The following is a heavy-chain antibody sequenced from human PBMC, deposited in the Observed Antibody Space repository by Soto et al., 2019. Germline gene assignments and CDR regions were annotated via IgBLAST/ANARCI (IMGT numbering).Heavy chain of an antibody. Sequence: ASVKVSCKASGYTFTSYYMHWVRQAPGQGLEWMGIINPSGGSTSYAQKFQGRVTMTRDTSTSTVYMELSSLRSEDMAVYYCARSELLWFGDRYYYYYGMDVWGQGTTVTVSS. V-gene: IGHV1-46*01. CDR2: INPSGGST. J-gene: IGHJ6*02. CDR1: GYTFTSYY. D-gene: IGHD3-10*01. CDR3: ARSELLWFGDRYYYYYGMDV.